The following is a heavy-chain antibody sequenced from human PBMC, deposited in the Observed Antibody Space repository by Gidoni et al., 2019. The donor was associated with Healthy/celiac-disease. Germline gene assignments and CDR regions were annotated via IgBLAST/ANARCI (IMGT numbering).Heavy chain of an antibody. Sequence: EVQLVQSGAEVKKPGEYLKLYCKGSRYSFTSYWIGWVRQMAGKGLDRMGIIYPGDSDTRYSPSCQGQVTISADKSISTAYLQWSSLKASDTAMYYCARSPERGGRTFDYWGQVTLVTVSS. D-gene: IGHD3-10*01. J-gene: IGHJ4*02. V-gene: IGHV5-51*01. CDR1: RYSFTSYW. CDR2: IYPGDSDT. CDR3: ARSPERGGRTFDY.